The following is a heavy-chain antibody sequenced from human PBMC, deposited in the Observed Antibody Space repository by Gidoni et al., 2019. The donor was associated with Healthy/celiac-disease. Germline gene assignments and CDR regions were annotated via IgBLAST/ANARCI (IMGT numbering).Heavy chain of an antibody. V-gene: IGHV4-38-2*01. CDR3: ATALAVAGFDY. Sequence: QVQLQESGPGLVKPSETLSLTCAVSGYSISSGYYWGWIRQPPGKGLEWIGSIYHSGSTYYNPSLKSRVTISVDTSKNQFSLKLSSVTAADTAVYYCATALAVAGFDYWGQGTLVTVSS. D-gene: IGHD6-19*01. J-gene: IGHJ4*02. CDR2: IYHSGST. CDR1: GYSISSGYY.